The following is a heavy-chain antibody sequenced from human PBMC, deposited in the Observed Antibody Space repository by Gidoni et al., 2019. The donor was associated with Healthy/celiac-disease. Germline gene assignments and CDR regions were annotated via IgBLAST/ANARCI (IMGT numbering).Heavy chain of an antibody. V-gene: IGHV3-33*01. Sequence: QVQLVESGGGVVQPGRSLRLSCAASGFTFSSYGMHWVRQAPGKGLEWVAVIWYDGSNKYYADSVKGRFTISRDNSKNTLYLQMNSLRAEDTAVYYCARGSGYPYYFDCWGQGTLVTVSS. J-gene: IGHJ4*02. CDR1: GFTFSSYG. D-gene: IGHD3-22*01. CDR3: ARGSGYPYYFDC. CDR2: IWYDGSNK.